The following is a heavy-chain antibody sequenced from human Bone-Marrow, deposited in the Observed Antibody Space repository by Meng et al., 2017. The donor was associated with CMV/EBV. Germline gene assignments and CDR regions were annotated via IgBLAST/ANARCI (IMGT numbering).Heavy chain of an antibody. CDR1: GYTFTSYD. CDR3: ARGYCSSTSCYWGYYYYYGMAV. Sequence: ASVKVSCKASGYTFTSYDINWVRQATGQGLEWMGWMNPNSGNTGYAQKFQGRVTMTRNTSISTAYMELSSLRSEDTAVYYCARGYCSSTSCYWGYYYYYGMAVWGQGTTVTGSS. CDR2: MNPNSGNT. J-gene: IGHJ6*01. V-gene: IGHV1-8*01. D-gene: IGHD2-2*01.